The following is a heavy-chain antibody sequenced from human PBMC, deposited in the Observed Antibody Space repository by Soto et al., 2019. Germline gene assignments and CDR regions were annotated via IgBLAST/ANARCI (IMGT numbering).Heavy chain of an antibody. D-gene: IGHD2-21*01. V-gene: IGHV3-33*01. CDR3: ARADCGGQCPCDY. Sequence: GSLRLSCAASGSTFGTYGMHWVRQAPGKGLEWVAGIWYDGSVKTYADSVKGRFSISRDNSQNTVYLQMNTLRAEDTAVYYCARADCGGQCPCDYWGQGTMVTVSS. CDR1: GSTFGTYG. CDR2: IWYDGSVK. J-gene: IGHJ4*02.